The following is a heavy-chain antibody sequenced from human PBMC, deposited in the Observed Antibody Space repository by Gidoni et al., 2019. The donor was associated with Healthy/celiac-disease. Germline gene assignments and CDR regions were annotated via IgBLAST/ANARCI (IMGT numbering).Heavy chain of an antibody. Sequence: QVQLQEPAPGLVKPPEPLSPPCPAPGCSISSYYWSWIRQPPGKGLEWIGYIYYSGSTNYNPSLKSRVTISVDTSKNQFSLNLSSVTAADTAVYYCARGIYYYYYMDVWGKGTTVTVSS. CDR2: IYYSGST. CDR1: GCSISSYY. V-gene: IGHV4-59*01. CDR3: ARGIYYYYYMDV. J-gene: IGHJ6*03.